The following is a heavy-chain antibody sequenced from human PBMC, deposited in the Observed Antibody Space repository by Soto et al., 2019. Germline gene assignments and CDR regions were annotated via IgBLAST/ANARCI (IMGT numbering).Heavy chain of an antibody. CDR1: GITFSSYA. J-gene: IGHJ4*02. D-gene: IGHD6-13*01. CDR3: ASRYISSWYSAR. CDR2: ITDSGDRT. V-gene: IGHV3-23*01. Sequence: GGSLRLSCAASGITFSSYAMTWVRQAPGKGLEWVAGITDSGDRTYYAASVKGRFAISRDNSKNTLYLQMNTLKVDDTAVYYCASRYISSWYSARWGQGTLVTVSS.